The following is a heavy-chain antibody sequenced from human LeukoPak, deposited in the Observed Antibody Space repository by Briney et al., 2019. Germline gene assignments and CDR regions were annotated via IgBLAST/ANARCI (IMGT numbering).Heavy chain of an antibody. J-gene: IGHJ3*02. CDR1: GYSFTSYW. V-gene: IGHV5-51*01. CDR3: ARRGGYYYDSSGPRAFDI. Sequence: GESLKISCKGSGYSFTSYWIGWVRQMPGKGLEWMGIIYPGDSDTRYSPSFQGQVTISADKSISTAYLQWSSLKASDTAMYYCARRGGYYYDSSGPRAFDIWGQGTMVTVSS. CDR2: IYPGDSDT. D-gene: IGHD3-22*01.